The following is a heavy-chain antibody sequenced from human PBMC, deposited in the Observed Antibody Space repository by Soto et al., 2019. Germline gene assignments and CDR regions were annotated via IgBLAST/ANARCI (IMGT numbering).Heavy chain of an antibody. J-gene: IGHJ6*02. D-gene: IGHD1-7*01. Sequence: GESLKISCAASGFTFSSYAMHWVRQAPGKGLEWVAVISYDGSNKYYADSVKGRFTISRDNSKNTLYLQMNSLRAEDTAVYYCARDRTGTSAVGMDVWGQGTTVTVSS. CDR2: ISYDGSNK. CDR3: ARDRTGTSAVGMDV. CDR1: GFTFSSYA. V-gene: IGHV3-30-3*01.